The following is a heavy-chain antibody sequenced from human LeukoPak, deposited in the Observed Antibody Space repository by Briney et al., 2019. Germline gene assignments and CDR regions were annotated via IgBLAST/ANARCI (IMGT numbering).Heavy chain of an antibody. J-gene: IGHJ6*03. Sequence: ASVKVSCKASGYTFTSYGISWVRQAPGQGLEWMGWISAYNGNTNYAQKLQGRVTMTTDTSTSTAYMELRSLRSDDTAVYYCARDGSITISPGYMDVWGKGTTVTVSS. D-gene: IGHD3-3*01. CDR2: ISAYNGNT. CDR3: ARDGSITISPGYMDV. V-gene: IGHV1-18*01. CDR1: GYTFTSYG.